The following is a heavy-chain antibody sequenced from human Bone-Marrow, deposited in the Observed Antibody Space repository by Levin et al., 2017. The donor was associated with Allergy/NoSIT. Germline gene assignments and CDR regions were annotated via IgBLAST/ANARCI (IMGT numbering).Heavy chain of an antibody. Sequence: GGSLRLSCAASGFTFSSYAMSWVRQAPGKGLEWVSAISGSGGSTYYADSVKGRFTISRDNSKNTLYLQMNSLRAEDTAVYYCAKAKAQYSYGYDSVDYWGQGTLVTVSS. CDR2: ISGSGGST. J-gene: IGHJ4*02. V-gene: IGHV3-23*01. CDR3: AKAKAQYSYGYDSVDY. CDR1: GFTFSSYA. D-gene: IGHD5-18*01.